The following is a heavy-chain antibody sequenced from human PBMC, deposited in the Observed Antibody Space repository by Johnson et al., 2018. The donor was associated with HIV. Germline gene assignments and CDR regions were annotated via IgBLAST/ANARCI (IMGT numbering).Heavy chain of an antibody. CDR3: ARGVLLWFRELSSLNDAFDI. CDR1: GFTFSSYG. J-gene: IGHJ3*02. Sequence: QVQLVESGGGVVQPGRSLRLSCAASGFTFSSYGMHWVRQAPGKGLEWVAVIWYDGSNKYYADSVKGRFTISRDNSKNTLYLQMNSLRAEDTALYYCARGVLLWFRELSSLNDAFDIWGQGTMVTVSS. CDR2: IWYDGSNK. V-gene: IGHV3-33*01. D-gene: IGHD3-10*01.